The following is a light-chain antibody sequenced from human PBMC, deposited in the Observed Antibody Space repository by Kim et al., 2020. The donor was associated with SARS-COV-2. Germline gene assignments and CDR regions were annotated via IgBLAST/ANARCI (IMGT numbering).Light chain of an antibody. Sequence: SYELTQPPSVSVSPGETATITCGGKNLGSYSVHWYQQKPGQAPVLVIYYDSDRPSGIPERFSGSNSGNTATLTISRVEAGDEADYCCQAWESSSDNYVFGTGTKLTVL. V-gene: IGLV3-21*01. CDR1: NLGSYS. CDR3: QAWESSSDNYV. CDR2: YDS. J-gene: IGLJ1*01.